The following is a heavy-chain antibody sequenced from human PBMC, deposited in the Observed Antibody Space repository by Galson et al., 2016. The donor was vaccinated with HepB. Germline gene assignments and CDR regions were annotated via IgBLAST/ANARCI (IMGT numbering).Heavy chain of an antibody. CDR2: IHYSGTD. J-gene: IGHJ4*02. D-gene: IGHD3-10*01. CDR1: GGSVSSYY. Sequence: SETLSLTCNVSGGSVSSYYWSWIRQSPGRGLEWIGYIHYSGTDSYRPSLKGRVTMSVDTTRNQFSLNLKSVTAADTAVYYCATLTRRGIKDYWGPGMLVTVSS. CDR3: ATLTRRGIKDY. V-gene: IGHV4-59*02.